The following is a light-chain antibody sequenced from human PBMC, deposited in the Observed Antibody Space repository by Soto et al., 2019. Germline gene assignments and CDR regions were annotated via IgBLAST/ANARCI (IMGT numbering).Light chain of an antibody. CDR1: QSVSSD. CDR3: QQHINWPLT. CDR2: EAS. J-gene: IGKJ4*01. V-gene: IGKV3-11*01. Sequence: EIVMTQSPATLSVSPLDKATLSCRASQSVSSDLAWYQQKPGQAPRLLIYEASNRATGIPARFSGSGSGADFTLTISSLEPEDFALYYCQQHINWPLTFGGGTKVDIK.